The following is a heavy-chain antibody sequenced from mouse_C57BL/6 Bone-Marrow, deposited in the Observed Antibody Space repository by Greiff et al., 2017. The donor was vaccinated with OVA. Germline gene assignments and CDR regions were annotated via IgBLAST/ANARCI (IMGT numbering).Heavy chain of an antibody. V-gene: IGHV3-6*01. CDR3: ARDPLTGTYFDY. Sequence: EVKLQESGPGLVKPSQSLSLTCSVTGYSITSGYYWNWIRQFPGNKLEWMGYISYDGSNNYNQSLKNRISITRDTSKNQFFLKLNSVTTEDTATYYCARDPLTGTYFDYWGQGTTLTVSS. J-gene: IGHJ2*01. CDR1: GYSITSGYY. D-gene: IGHD4-1*01. CDR2: ISYDGSN.